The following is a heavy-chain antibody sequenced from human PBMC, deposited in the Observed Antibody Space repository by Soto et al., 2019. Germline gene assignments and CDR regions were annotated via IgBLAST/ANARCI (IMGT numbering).Heavy chain of an antibody. CDR3: VKSRGGNNFDFFD. J-gene: IGHJ4*02. CDR1: GFTFSSYA. CDR2: IRGNGDPP. Sequence: GGSLRLSCSASGFTFSSYATHWVRQAPGKGLEYVSGIRGNGDPPFYADSVKGRFTISRDNSKNTLYLQMSSLSADDTAVYYCVKSRGGNNFDFFDWGQGALVTVSS. D-gene: IGHD5-12*01. V-gene: IGHV3-64D*06.